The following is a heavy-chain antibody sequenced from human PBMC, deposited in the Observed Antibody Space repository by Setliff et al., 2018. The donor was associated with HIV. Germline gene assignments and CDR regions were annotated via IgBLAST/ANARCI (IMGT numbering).Heavy chain of an antibody. V-gene: IGHV4-38-2*02. Sequence: SETLSLTWRVSGYSISTAYYWGWIRQPPGKGLEWIGSVYHSGTTYYNPSLKSRVTISVDMSNNQFSLKVTSVTAADTAVYYCARRWGEAFDYWGQGTLVTVSS. D-gene: IGHD1-26*01. CDR2: VYHSGTT. CDR3: ARRWGEAFDY. CDR1: GYSISTAYY. J-gene: IGHJ4*02.